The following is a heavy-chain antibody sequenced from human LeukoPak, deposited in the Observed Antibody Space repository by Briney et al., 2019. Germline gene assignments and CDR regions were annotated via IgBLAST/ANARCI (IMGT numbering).Heavy chain of an antibody. CDR2: IIPIFGTA. CDR3: ARGYCSSISCYFDY. CDR1: GGTFSSYA. V-gene: IGHV1-69*13. D-gene: IGHD2-2*01. Sequence: ASVKVSCKASGGTFSSYAISWVRQAPGQGLEWMGGIIPIFGTANYAQRFQGRVTITADESTSTAYMELSSLRSEDTAVCYCARGYCSSISCYFDYWGQGALVTVSS. J-gene: IGHJ4*02.